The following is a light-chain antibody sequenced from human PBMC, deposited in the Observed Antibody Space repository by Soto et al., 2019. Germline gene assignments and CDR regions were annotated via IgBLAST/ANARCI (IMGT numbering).Light chain of an antibody. Sequence: QSVLTQPPSVSGAPGQRVTISCTGSSSNIGAGYNVHWYQHLPGTAPKVLIYGNRHRPSGVPDRFSGSKSVTSASLAITGLQADDEADYYCQSYDISLSGVVFGGGTKLTVL. CDR3: QSYDISLSGVV. V-gene: IGLV1-40*01. CDR2: GNR. CDR1: SSNIGAGYN. J-gene: IGLJ2*01.